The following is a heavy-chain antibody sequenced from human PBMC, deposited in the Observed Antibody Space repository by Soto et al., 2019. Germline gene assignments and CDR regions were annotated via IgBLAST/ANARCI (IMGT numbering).Heavy chain of an antibody. CDR3: ARVPSPFDYYYAMDV. CDR2: VFSSGTT. D-gene: IGHD3-16*01. J-gene: IGHJ6*02. V-gene: IGHV4-30-4*01. Sequence: VQLRESGPGLVKPSQTLSLTCTVSGDSISSGNKYWSWIRQPPGKGLEWIGCVFSSGTTYYNPSLKGRVSISLDASENQFSLKFASVTDADSAVYYCARVPSPFDYYYAMDVWGQGTTVTVSS. CDR1: GDSISSGNKY.